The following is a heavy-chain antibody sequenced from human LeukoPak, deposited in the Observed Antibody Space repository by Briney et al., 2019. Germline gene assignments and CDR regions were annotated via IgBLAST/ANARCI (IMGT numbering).Heavy chain of an antibody. CDR2: VFRTGGT. J-gene: IGHJ4*02. V-gene: IGHV4-38-2*02. D-gene: IGHD5-12*01. Sequence: SETLSLTCSVSSSSINTPYYWGWIRQPPGKGLEWIGSVFRTGGTYYNPSLESRLSISLDTSENQFSLRLRSVTAADTAVYYCVRDQARGPVDYWGQGTLVTVSS. CDR3: VRDQARGPVDY. CDR1: SSSINTPYY.